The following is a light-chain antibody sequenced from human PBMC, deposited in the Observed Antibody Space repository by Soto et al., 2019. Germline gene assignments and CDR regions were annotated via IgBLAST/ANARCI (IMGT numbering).Light chain of an antibody. Sequence: IQMTQSPSSLSASIGDRFTINCRASQNVNDYLAWYQQKPGKSPKVLIYDASTLESGVPSRFSGSGSGTEFTLTISGLQADDFATYYCQQYSSHRTFGQGTKVDIK. CDR3: QQYSSHRT. V-gene: IGKV1-5*01. CDR2: DAS. J-gene: IGKJ1*01. CDR1: QNVNDY.